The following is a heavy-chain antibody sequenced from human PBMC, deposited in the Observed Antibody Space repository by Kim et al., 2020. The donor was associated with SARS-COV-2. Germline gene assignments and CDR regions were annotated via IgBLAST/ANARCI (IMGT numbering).Heavy chain of an antibody. D-gene: IGHD3-3*01. CDR1: GGTFSSYA. V-gene: IGHV1-69*13. CDR3: ARVMIFGVVIPTNWFDP. Sequence: SVKVSCKASGGTFSSYAISWVRQAPGQGLEWMGGIIPIFGTANYAQKFQGRVTITADESTSTAYMELSSLRSEDTAVYYCARVMIFGVVIPTNWFDPWGQGTLVTVSS. J-gene: IGHJ5*02. CDR2: IIPIFGTA.